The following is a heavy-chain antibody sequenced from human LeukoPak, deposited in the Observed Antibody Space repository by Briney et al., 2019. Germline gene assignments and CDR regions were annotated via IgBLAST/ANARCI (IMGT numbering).Heavy chain of an antibody. CDR3: ARSNQADDY. D-gene: IGHD1-14*01. CDR1: GFTFSSHW. V-gene: IGHV3-74*01. Sequence: PGGSLRLSCAASGFTFSSHWMHWARQVPGKGLVWVARINPGGSSITYADSVKGRFTISRDNAKNTLYLQMDSLRAEDTGVYYCARSNQADDYWGQGTLVTVSS. CDR2: INPGGSSI. J-gene: IGHJ4*02.